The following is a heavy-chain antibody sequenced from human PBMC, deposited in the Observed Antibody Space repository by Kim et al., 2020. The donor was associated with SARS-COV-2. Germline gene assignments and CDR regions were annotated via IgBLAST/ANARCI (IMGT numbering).Heavy chain of an antibody. V-gene: IGHV3-15*01. CDR3: TTGVVITPYYFDY. CDR1: GFTFSNAW. CDR2: IKSKTDGGTT. D-gene: IGHD3-22*01. Sequence: GGSLRLSCAASGFTFSNAWMSWVRQAPGKGLEWVGRIKSKTDGGTTDYAAPVKGRFTISRDDSKNTLYLQMNSLKTEDTAVYYCTTGVVITPYYFDYWGQGTLVTVSS. J-gene: IGHJ4*02.